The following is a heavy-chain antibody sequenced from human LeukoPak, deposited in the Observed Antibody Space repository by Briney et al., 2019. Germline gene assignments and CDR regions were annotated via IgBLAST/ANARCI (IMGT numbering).Heavy chain of an antibody. J-gene: IGHJ4*02. Sequence: QPGGSLRLSCAASGFTFNSYWMHWVRQAPGKGLMWVSRINSDGSSTNYADSVKGRFTISRDNAKNTLYLQMNSLRDEDTAVYYCARDRWGYNYDSSGYYIGYWGQGTLVTVSS. D-gene: IGHD3-22*01. CDR3: ARDRWGYNYDSSGYYIGY. CDR1: GFTFNSYW. V-gene: IGHV3-74*01. CDR2: INSDGSST.